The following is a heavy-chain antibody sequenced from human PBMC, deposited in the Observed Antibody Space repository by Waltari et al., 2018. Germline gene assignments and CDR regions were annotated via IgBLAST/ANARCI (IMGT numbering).Heavy chain of an antibody. CDR1: GITFSNSW. V-gene: IGHV3-7*01. Sequence: EGQLVELGGGLVQPGGCLLLSCAAHGITFSNSWMNWVRQAPGKGLEWVANIKEDGTEQNSVDSVTGRFTISRDNTKNLLYLQMNSLRAEDTAVYYCARGAYNMDVWGKGTTVIVSS. CDR2: IKEDGTEQ. CDR3: ARGAYNMDV. J-gene: IGHJ6*03.